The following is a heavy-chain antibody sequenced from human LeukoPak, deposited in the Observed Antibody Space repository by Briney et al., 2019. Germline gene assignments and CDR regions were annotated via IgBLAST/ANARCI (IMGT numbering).Heavy chain of an antibody. V-gene: IGHV3-48*01. D-gene: IGHD6-6*01. J-gene: IGHJ4*02. CDR3: ARGSTYSSSPTIDY. Sequence: GGSLRLSCAASGFTFSSYSMNWVRQAPGKGLEWVSYISSSSSTIYYADSVKGRFTISRDNAKNSLYLQMNSLRAEDTAVYYCARGSTYSSSPTIDYWGQGTLVTVSS. CDR2: ISSSSSTI. CDR1: GFTFSSYS.